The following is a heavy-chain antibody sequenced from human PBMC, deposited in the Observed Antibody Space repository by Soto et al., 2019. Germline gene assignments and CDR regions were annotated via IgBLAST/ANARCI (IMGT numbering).Heavy chain of an antibody. J-gene: IGHJ6*02. CDR1: VGTFSTYA. CDR2: IIPIFGTA. CDR3: ARGTKTGDTVNTLYYYYYGMDV. Sequence: GASVKVSFKASVGTFSTYAINWVRQAPGQGLEWMGGIIPIFGTANYAQKLQGRATITADESTRTAYTELSSLRSEDTAVYYCARGTKTGDTVNTLYYYYYGMDVWGQGTTVTVSS. D-gene: IGHD4-4*01. V-gene: IGHV1-69*13.